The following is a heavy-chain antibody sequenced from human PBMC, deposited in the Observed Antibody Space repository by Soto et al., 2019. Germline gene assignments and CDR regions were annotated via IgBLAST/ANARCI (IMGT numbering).Heavy chain of an antibody. J-gene: IGHJ6*02. Sequence: GGWMRLSCAAGGFTFSSYSMNWVRQAPGKGLDWVSSINSSSSYIYYADSVKGRFTFSRDNAKNSLYLQMNSLRAEDTAVYYCARDRNVVGPAASPYYYYRMYVWGQGSTVTVSS. V-gene: IGHV3-21*01. CDR3: ARDRNVVGPAASPYYYYRMYV. CDR1: GFTFSSYS. D-gene: IGHD2-2*01. CDR2: INSSSSYI.